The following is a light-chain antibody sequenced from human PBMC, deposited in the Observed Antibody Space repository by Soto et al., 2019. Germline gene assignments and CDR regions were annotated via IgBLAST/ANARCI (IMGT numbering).Light chain of an antibody. V-gene: IGLV1-40*01. CDR3: QAYDDSLGVHYV. CDR2: GNT. CDR1: SSNIGSTYD. J-gene: IGLJ1*01. Sequence: QSVLTQPPPVSGAPVQRVTISCTGSSSNIGSTYDVQWYQQLPGTAPKLLIHGNTDRPSGVPDRFSGSKSGTSASLAITGLQADVEADYYCQAYDDSLGVHYVFGTGTKVTVL.